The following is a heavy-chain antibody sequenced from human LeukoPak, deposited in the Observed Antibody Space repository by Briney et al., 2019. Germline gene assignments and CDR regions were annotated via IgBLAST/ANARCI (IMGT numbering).Heavy chain of an antibody. CDR2: IFYSGHT. Sequence: PSETLSLTCSVSGGPITTSSDTYAWGWVRQPPGKGLTWIGTIFYSGHTFYNPSLQSPVTVSMDPSKNQFSLKLSSVTAADTALYYCARQVNHAFDIWGPGAMVTVSS. D-gene: IGHD1-14*01. J-gene: IGHJ3*02. CDR3: ARQVNHAFDI. V-gene: IGHV4-39*01. CDR1: GGPITTSSDTYA.